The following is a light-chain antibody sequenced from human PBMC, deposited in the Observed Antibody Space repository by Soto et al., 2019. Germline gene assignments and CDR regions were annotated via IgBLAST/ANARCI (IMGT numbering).Light chain of an antibody. CDR2: GAS. CDR3: QQYGSSPKT. Sequence: EIVLTQSPGTLSLSPGERATLSCRASQSVSSSYLAWYQHKPGQAPRLLIYGASSRATGIPDRFSGSGSGTDFTLTISRLEPEDSAVYYCQQYGSSPKTFGQGTRLEIK. V-gene: IGKV3-20*01. J-gene: IGKJ5*01. CDR1: QSVSSSY.